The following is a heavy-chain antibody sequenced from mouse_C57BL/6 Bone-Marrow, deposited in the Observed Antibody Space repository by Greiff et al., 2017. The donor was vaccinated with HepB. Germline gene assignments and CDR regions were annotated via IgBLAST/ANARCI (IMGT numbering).Heavy chain of an antibody. CDR1: GFSLTSYG. V-gene: IGHV2-2*01. CDR3: ARGLYDYGYFDY. CDR2: IWSGGST. Sequence: VMLVESGPGLVQPSQSLSITCTVSGFSLTSYGVHWVRQSPGKGLEWLGVIWSGGSTDYNAAFISRLSISKDNSKSQVFFKMNSLQADDTAIYYCARGLYDYGYFDYWGQGTTLTVSS. J-gene: IGHJ2*01. D-gene: IGHD2-4*01.